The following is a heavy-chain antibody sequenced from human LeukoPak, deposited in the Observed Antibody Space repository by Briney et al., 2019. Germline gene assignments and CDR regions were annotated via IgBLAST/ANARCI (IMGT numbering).Heavy chain of an antibody. J-gene: IGHJ4*02. CDR1: GGSISTYY. Sequence: PSETLSLTCTVSGGSISTYYWSWIRQPPGKGLEWIGYIYYSGSTNYNPSLKSRVTISVDTSKNQFSLKLSSVTAADTAVYYCARSPGTYYDILTGYFPYYFDYWGQGTLVTVSS. V-gene: IGHV4-59*01. D-gene: IGHD3-9*01. CDR3: ARSPGTYYDILTGYFPYYFDY. CDR2: IYYSGST.